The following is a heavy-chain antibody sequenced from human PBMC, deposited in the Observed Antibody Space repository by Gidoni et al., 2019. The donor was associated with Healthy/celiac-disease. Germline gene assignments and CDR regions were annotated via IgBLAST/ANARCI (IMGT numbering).Heavy chain of an antibody. CDR1: GFTFSSYA. Sequence: QVQLVASGGGVVQPGRSLRLSCAASGFTFSSYAMPWVRQAPGKGLEWVAVISYDGSNKYYADSVKGRFTISRDNSKNTLYLQMNSLRAEDTAVYYCAREMGRYCSSTSCFDAFDIWGQGTMVTVSS. J-gene: IGHJ3*02. CDR3: AREMGRYCSSTSCFDAFDI. D-gene: IGHD2-2*01. CDR2: ISYDGSNK. V-gene: IGHV3-30-3*01.